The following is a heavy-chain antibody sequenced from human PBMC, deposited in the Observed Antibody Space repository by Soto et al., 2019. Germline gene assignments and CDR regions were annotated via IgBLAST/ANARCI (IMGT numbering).Heavy chain of an antibody. CDR2: IYYSGST. J-gene: IGHJ4*02. Sequence: QVQLQESGPGLVKPSQTLSLTCTVSGGSISSGGYYWSWIHQHPGKGLEWIGYIYYSGSTYYNPSLKSRVTISVDTSKNQFSLKLSSVTAADTAVYYCARIHTEYCSGGSCYPTPNFDYWGQGTLVTVSS. CDR3: ARIHTEYCSGGSCYPTPNFDY. D-gene: IGHD2-15*01. V-gene: IGHV4-31*03. CDR1: GGSISSGGYY.